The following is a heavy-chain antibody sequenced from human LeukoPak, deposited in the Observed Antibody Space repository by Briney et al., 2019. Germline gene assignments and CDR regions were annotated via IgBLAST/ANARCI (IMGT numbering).Heavy chain of an antibody. CDR2: ISRSSTPV. CDR1: GFTFSSYS. CDR3: VRVYYDTNGYLYLDY. D-gene: IGHD3-22*01. V-gene: IGHV3-48*01. Sequence: GGSLRLSCAASGFTFSSYSMNWVRQAPGKGLEWISYISRSSTPVYYADSLKGRFAISRDNAKNSLYLQMNSLRAEDTAVYYCVRVYYDTNGYLYLDYWGQGTLVTVSS. J-gene: IGHJ4*02.